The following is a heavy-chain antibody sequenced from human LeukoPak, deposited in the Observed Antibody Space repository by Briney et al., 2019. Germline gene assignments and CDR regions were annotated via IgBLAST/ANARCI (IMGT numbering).Heavy chain of an antibody. CDR3: ARERGYDFWSGYYDY. D-gene: IGHD3-3*01. V-gene: IGHV3-30*01. Sequence: GGSLRLSCAASGFTFSSYAMHWVRQAPGKGLEWVAVISYDGSNKYYADSVKGRFTISRDNSKNTLYLQMNSLRAEDTAGYYCARERGYDFWSGYYDYWGQGTLVTVSS. CDR1: GFTFSSYA. CDR2: ISYDGSNK. J-gene: IGHJ4*02.